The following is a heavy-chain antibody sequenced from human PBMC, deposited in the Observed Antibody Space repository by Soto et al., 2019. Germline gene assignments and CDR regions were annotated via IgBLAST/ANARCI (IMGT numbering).Heavy chain of an antibody. CDR3: ARGQHSYYAMDV. J-gene: IGHJ6*02. Sequence: QVQLQQSGPGLVKPSQTLSLTCAISGDSVSRISAAWNWIRQSPSRGLEWLGRTSYMSKWYNNYAESVKGRITISPDTSRNQFSLQLNSVTPDDTAVYYCARGQHSYYAMDVWGQGTTVTVSS. V-gene: IGHV6-1*01. D-gene: IGHD5-18*01. CDR1: GDSVSRISAA. CDR2: TSYMSKWYN.